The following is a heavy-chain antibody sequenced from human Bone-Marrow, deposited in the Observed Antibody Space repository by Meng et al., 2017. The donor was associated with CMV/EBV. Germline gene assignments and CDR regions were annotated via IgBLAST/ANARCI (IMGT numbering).Heavy chain of an antibody. CDR3: ARVKATRLDSPFYNGMDV. V-gene: IGHV3-30-3*01. J-gene: IGHJ6*02. CDR2: ISYDGINT. CDR1: GFTLSSYD. Sequence: GESLKISCAASGFTLSSYDMHWVRQAPGKGLDWVAVISYDGINTFYVDSVKGRFTISRDNSKNTLYLQVNSLTAEDTAVYYCARVKATRLDSPFYNGMDVWGQGTTVTVSS. D-gene: IGHD6-6*01.